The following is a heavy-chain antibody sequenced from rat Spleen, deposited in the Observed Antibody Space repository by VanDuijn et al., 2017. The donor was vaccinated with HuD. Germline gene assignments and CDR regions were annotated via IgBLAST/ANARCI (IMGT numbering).Heavy chain of an antibody. Sequence: QVQLKESGPGLVQPSQTLSLTCTVSGFSLTTYHVSWVRQPPGKSLVWMGTIWAGGGRNYNSAVQSRLSISRDTSKSQVFLKMNSLQPEDTGTYYCARHDYSGDVDFEYWGQGVMVTVSS. CDR1: GFSLTTYH. CDR3: ARHDYSGDVDFEY. D-gene: IGHD1-1*01. J-gene: IGHJ2*01. CDR2: IWAGGGR. V-gene: IGHV2-72*01.